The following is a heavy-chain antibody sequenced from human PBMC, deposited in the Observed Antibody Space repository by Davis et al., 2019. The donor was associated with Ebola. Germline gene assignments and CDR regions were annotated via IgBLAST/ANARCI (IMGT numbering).Heavy chain of an antibody. CDR2: INHSGST. CDR3: ASNPGGA. CDR1: GESFSGYY. V-gene: IGHV4-34*01. D-gene: IGHD1-14*01. J-gene: IGHJ3*01. Sequence: SQTLSLTCAVYGESFSGYYWSWIRQPPGKGLEWIGEINHSGSTNYNPSLKSRVTISVDTSKNQFSLKLSSVTAADTAVYYCASNPGGAWGQGTMVTVSS.